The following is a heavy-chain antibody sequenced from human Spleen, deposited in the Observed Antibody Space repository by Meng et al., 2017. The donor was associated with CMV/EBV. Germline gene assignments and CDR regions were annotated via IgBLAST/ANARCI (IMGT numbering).Heavy chain of an antibody. J-gene: IGHJ6*02. CDR1: GFTFSGYW. CDR2: IDSDGSTT. V-gene: IGHV3-74*01. Sequence: GESLKISCAVSGFTFSGYWMHWVRQTPGKGLVWVSRIDSDGSTTDYADSVKGRFTISRDNAKNTLYLQMTSLRAEDTAVYYCARDIHSGSCAGYYYYYGMDVWGQGTTVTVSS. D-gene: IGHD1-26*01. CDR3: ARDIHSGSCAGYYYYYGMDV.